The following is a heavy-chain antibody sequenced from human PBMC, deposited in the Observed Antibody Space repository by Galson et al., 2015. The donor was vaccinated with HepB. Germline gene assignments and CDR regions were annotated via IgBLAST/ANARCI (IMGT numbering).Heavy chain of an antibody. CDR2: INSDGTTA. CDR1: GFTFSSDW. V-gene: IGHV3-74*01. Sequence: SLRLSCAASGFTFSSDWMHWARHAPGKGLVWVSRINSDGTTANYVDSVKGRFTASRDNAKNTLYLQMNSLRVEDTAVYYCVTNPLGGTKYWGQGTLVTVSS. J-gene: IGHJ4*02. CDR3: VTNPLGGTKY. D-gene: IGHD2-15*01.